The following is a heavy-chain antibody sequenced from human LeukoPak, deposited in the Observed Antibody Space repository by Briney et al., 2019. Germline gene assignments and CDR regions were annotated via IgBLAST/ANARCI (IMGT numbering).Heavy chain of an antibody. J-gene: IGHJ6*02. CDR3: AREYSSHYYYYGMDV. V-gene: IGHV3-74*01. CDR1: GFTFSSYW. Sequence: GGSLRLSCAASGFTFSSYWMHWVRQAPGEGLVWVSRINSDGSSTSYADSVKGRFTISRDNAKNTLYLQMNSLRAEDTAVYYCAREYSSHYYYYGMDVWGQGTTVTVSS. CDR2: INSDGSST. D-gene: IGHD6-13*01.